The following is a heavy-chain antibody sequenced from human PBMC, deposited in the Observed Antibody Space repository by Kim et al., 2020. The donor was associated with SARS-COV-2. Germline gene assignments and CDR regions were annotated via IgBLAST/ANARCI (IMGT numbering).Heavy chain of an antibody. CDR1: GYTFTNYY. V-gene: IGHV1-46*01. CDR3: ARDRVGYSYGIGYYYGMDV. Sequence: ASVKVSCKASGYTFTNYYMHWVRQAPGQGLEWMGIINPSGGSTSYAQKFQGRVTMTRDTSTSTVYMELSSLRSEDTAVYYCARDRVGYSYGIGYYYGMDVWGQGTTVTVSS. J-gene: IGHJ6*02. D-gene: IGHD5-18*01. CDR2: INPSGGST.